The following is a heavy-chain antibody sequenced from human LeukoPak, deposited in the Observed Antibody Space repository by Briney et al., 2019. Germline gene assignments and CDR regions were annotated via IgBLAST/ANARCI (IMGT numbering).Heavy chain of an antibody. Sequence: GGSLRLSCAASGFTFSSYGMSWVRQAPGKGLEWVSAISGSGGSTYYADSVKGRFTISRDNSKNTLYLQMSSLRSEDTAVYYCARGRLTTVIGGKPNNWFDPWGQGTLVTVSS. V-gene: IGHV3-23*01. D-gene: IGHD4-11*01. J-gene: IGHJ5*02. CDR3: ARGRLTTVIGGKPNNWFDP. CDR1: GFTFSSYG. CDR2: ISGSGGST.